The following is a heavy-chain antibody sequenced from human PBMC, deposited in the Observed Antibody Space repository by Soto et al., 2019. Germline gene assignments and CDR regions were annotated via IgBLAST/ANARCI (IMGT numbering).Heavy chain of an antibody. Sequence: PMQSQARSGDLGGYHCTRSRSGGDRQMTGNGLEWLGNVYPRDSDVRYSPSFDGRVTISADNSINTAYLHLLNLKASDTAIYYCQKGATSPFDSWGQAPLVSVSS. D-gene: IGHD3-16*01. CDR2: VYPRDSDV. V-gene: IGHV5-51*01. J-gene: IGHJ4*02. CDR3: QKGATSPFDS. CDR1: GYHCTRSR.